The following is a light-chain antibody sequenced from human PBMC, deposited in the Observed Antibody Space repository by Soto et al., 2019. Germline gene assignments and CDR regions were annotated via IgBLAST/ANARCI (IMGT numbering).Light chain of an antibody. CDR3: QQYGSSPWS. CDR1: QSVRGSY. Sequence: EIVLTQSPGTLSLSPGERATLSCRASQSVRGSYLAWYQHKPGQAPRLLSYAASSRATGIPDRFSGSGSGTEFTLTISRLEPEDFAVYYCQQYGSSPWSFGQGTKVEIK. CDR2: AAS. V-gene: IGKV3-20*01. J-gene: IGKJ1*01.